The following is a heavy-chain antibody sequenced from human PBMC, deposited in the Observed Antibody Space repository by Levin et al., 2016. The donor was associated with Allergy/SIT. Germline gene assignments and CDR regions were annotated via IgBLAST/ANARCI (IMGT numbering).Heavy chain of an antibody. Sequence: WVRQAPGQGLEWMGMINPSSGVTNYAQRFQGRVTITADESTSTAYLELSSLRSDDTAMYYCVRAIPIWGTCNPTCYYWFDPWGQGTLVTVSS. CDR3: VRAIPIWGTCNPTCYYWFDP. J-gene: IGHJ5*02. D-gene: IGHD3-16*01. CDR2: INPSSGVT. V-gene: IGHV1-69*04.